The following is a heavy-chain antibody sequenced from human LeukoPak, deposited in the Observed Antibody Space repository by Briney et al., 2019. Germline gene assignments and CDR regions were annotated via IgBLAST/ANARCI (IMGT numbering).Heavy chain of an antibody. V-gene: IGHV5-51*01. D-gene: IGHD4-11*01. Sequence: GESLKISSKTSGYSFSNYWIGWLRQMPAKGLEWMGIIYPGKSDTRYSPSFQGQVTISAGKSISTAYLQWSSLKASDTAMYYCARQRTTVTTEGIYFDYRGQGTLVTVSS. CDR1: GYSFSNYW. CDR2: IYPGKSDT. CDR3: ARQRTTVTTEGIYFDY. J-gene: IGHJ4*02.